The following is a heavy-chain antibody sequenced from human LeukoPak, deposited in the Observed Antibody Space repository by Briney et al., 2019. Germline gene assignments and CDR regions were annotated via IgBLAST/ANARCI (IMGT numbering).Heavy chain of an antibody. CDR2: INPNSGGT. J-gene: IGHJ4*02. Sequence: GASVKVSCKASGYTFTGYYMHWGRQAPGQGLEWMGWINPNSGGTNYAQKFQGRVTMTRDTSISTAYMELSRPRADDTAVYYCARLGVHGFDYWGQGTLVTVSS. V-gene: IGHV1-2*02. CDR3: ARLGVHGFDY. D-gene: IGHD2-8*01. CDR1: GYTFTGYY.